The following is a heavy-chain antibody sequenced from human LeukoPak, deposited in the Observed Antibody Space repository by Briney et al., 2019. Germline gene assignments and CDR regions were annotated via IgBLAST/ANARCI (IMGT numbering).Heavy chain of an antibody. J-gene: IGHJ6*03. D-gene: IGHD2-2*01. Sequence: PGGSLRLSCAASGFTFSSYTMNWVRQAPGKGLEWVSAISGSGVGTYYADSVKGRFTISRDNSWNTLYLQMSSLRAEDTAVYYCARGGYCSSTSCYWDYYYYMDVWGKGTTVTVSS. CDR3: ARGGYCSSTSCYWDYYYYMDV. CDR2: ISGSGVGT. V-gene: IGHV3-23*01. CDR1: GFTFSSYT.